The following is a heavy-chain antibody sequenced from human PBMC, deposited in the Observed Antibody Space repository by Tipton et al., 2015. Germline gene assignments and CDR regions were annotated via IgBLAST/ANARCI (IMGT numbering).Heavy chain of an antibody. V-gene: IGHV3-9*01. Sequence: SLRLSCAASGFTFGDYAMHWVRQVPGKGLEWVSGISWNGGRRGYADSVKGRFTISRDNARNSLYLEMNSLKAEDTALYYCARMWFGELLAGDYWGQGTLVTVSS. J-gene: IGHJ4*02. CDR1: GFTFGDYA. CDR2: ISWNGGRR. CDR3: ARMWFGELLAGDY. D-gene: IGHD3-10*01.